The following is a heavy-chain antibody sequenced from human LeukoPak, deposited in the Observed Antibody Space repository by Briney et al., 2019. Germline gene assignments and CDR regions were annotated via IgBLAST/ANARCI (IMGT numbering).Heavy chain of an antibody. CDR1: GFTFSSYA. CDR3: AKSVEHSNYRKFHD. D-gene: IGHD4-11*01. CDR2: ISGGGGGT. J-gene: IGHJ4*02. Sequence: PGGSLRLSCAASGFTFSSYAMSWVRQAPGKGPEWVSGISGGGGGTYYADSVEGRFTISRANSKNTLYLQMKSLRVDDTAVFYCAKSVEHSNYRKFHDWGQGTLVTVSS. V-gene: IGHV3-23*01.